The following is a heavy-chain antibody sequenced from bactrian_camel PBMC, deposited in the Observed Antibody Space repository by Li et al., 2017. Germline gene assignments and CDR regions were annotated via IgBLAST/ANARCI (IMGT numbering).Heavy chain of an antibody. CDR2: IDSDGST. Sequence: VQLVESGGDSVQAGGSLRLSCVASGYSGNSYCMGWFRQAPGKERQRVATIDSDGSTDYADSVKGRFTISRDSVDGTLWLHMDTLKPEGTAMYYCAAGFFFSSIRLDQYCHDDAYSYWGQGTQVTVS. CDR1: GYSGNSYC. J-gene: IGHJ4*01. CDR3: AAGFFFSSIRLDQYCHDDAYSY. V-gene: IGHV3S67*01. D-gene: IGHD3*01.